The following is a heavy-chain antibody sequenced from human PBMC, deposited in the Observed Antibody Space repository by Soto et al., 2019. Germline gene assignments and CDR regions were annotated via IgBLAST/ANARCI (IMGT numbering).Heavy chain of an antibody. J-gene: IGHJ4*02. D-gene: IGHD4-17*01. V-gene: IGHV4-31*03. CDR3: ARVGGGDYAAYFDY. Sequence: PSETLSLTCTVSGGSISSGGYYWSWIRQHPGKGLEWIGYIYYSGSTYYNPSLKSRVTISVDTFKNQFSLKLSSVTAADTAVYYCARVGGGDYAAYFDYWGQGTLVTVSS. CDR1: GGSISSGGYY. CDR2: IYYSGST.